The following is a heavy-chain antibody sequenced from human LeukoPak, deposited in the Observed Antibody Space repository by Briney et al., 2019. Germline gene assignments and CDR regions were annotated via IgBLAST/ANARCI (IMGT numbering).Heavy chain of an antibody. CDR3: ARGTVTMPKRYYFDY. V-gene: IGHV3-7*01. D-gene: IGHD4-17*01. J-gene: IGHJ4*02. CDR2: INRDGSDT. CDR1: GFSFSNHW. Sequence: GGSLRLSCAASGFSFSNHWMTWVRQAPGKGLEWVTNINRDGSDTDYVDSVNGRFTVSRDNAKNSLYLQMNSLRAEDTAVYYCARGTVTMPKRYYFDYWGQGTLVTVSS.